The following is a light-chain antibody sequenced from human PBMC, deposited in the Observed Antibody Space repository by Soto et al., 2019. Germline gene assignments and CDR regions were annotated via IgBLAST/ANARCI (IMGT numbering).Light chain of an antibody. J-gene: IGKJ2*01. CDR3: QQINRYPYT. CDR2: AAS. Sequence: IQLTQSPSSLSASVGDRVTISCRASQGISTYLAWYQQKPGKAPKLLIYAASTLQSGVPSRFSGSGSGTYFTLSISSLQPEDSATYYCQQINRYPYTFGQGTKLKIK. V-gene: IGKV1-9*01. CDR1: QGISTY.